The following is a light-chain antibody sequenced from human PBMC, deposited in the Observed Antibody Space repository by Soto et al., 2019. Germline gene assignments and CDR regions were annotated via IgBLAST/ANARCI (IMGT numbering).Light chain of an antibody. Sequence: EVVMTQSPATLSAYPGERGILSCRASQNIGSNLAWYQQRPGQAPRLLMYGASTRATETPARFSGSGSATDFTLTISSLQSEDFAVYYCLQHDSYPITFGQGTRLEIK. CDR1: QNIGSN. CDR3: LQHDSYPIT. J-gene: IGKJ5*01. CDR2: GAS. V-gene: IGKV3-15*01.